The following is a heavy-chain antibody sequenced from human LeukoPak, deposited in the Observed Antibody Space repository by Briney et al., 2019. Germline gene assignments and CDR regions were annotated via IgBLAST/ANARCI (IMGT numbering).Heavy chain of an antibody. CDR3: ARDEGGQLGYYSGGSCYSGY. J-gene: IGHJ4*02. V-gene: IGHV1-2*02. D-gene: IGHD2-15*01. CDR2: INPNSGGT. CDR1: GYTFTGYY. Sequence: ASVKVSCKASGYTFTGYYMHWVRQAPGQGLEWMGWINPNSGGTNYAQKLQGRVTMTTDTSTSTAYMELRSLRSDDTAVYYCARDEGGQLGYYSGGSCYSGYWGQGTLVTVSS.